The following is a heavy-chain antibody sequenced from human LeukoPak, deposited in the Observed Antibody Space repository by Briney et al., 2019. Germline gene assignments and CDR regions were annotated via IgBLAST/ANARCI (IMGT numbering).Heavy chain of an antibody. CDR1: EFSISHYA. Sequence: GGSLRLSCTASEFSISHYAMSWVRQAPGKGLEWVSADTSSTTSTYYASSVRGRFTISRDNSMNTLYLQMNSLRADDTAVYYCSKAPLGACAGAVCYSLDVWGKGTTVIVSS. CDR3: SKAPLGACAGAVCYSLDV. V-gene: IGHV3-23*01. J-gene: IGHJ6*04. CDR2: DTSSTTST. D-gene: IGHD2-21*02.